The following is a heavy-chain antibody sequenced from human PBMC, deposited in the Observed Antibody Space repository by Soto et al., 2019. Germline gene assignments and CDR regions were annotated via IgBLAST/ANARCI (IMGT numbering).Heavy chain of an antibody. CDR3: ARALGKTTVVPYDY. CDR2: IWYDGSNT. D-gene: IGHD4-17*01. V-gene: IGHV3-33*01. Sequence: QVQLVESGGGVVQPGRSLRLSCAASGFTFSSYGMHWVRQAPGKGLEWVAVIWYDGSNTYYADSVKGRFTISRDNSKNTLYLQMNSLRAEDTAVYYCARALGKTTVVPYDYWGQGTLVTVSS. CDR1: GFTFSSYG. J-gene: IGHJ4*02.